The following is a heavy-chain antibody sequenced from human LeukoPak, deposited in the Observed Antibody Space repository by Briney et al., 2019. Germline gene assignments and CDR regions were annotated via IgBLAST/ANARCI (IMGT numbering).Heavy chain of an antibody. Sequence: SETLSLTCAVYGGSFSGYYWSWIRQPPGKGLEWIGEINHSGSTNYNPSLKSRVTISVDTSKNQFSLKLSSVTAADTAVYYRARVGATTGIYWGQGTLVTVSS. V-gene: IGHV4-34*01. CDR2: INHSGST. CDR1: GGSFSGYY. CDR3: ARVGATTGIY. D-gene: IGHD1-26*01. J-gene: IGHJ4*02.